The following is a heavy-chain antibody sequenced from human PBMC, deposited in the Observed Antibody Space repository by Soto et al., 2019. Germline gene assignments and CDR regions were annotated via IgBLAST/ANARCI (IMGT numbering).Heavy chain of an antibody. D-gene: IGHD6-25*01. Sequence: ASVKVSCKASGYTFTSYGISWVRQAPGQGLEWMGVINPCDGNTSYAQKFQGRITMTRDTSTSTVYMELSSLRSEDTAVYYCTRGTAAAGRRFDYWGQGTLVTVSS. CDR3: TRGTAAAGRRFDY. V-gene: IGHV1-46*01. CDR1: GYTFTSYG. J-gene: IGHJ4*02. CDR2: INPCDGNT.